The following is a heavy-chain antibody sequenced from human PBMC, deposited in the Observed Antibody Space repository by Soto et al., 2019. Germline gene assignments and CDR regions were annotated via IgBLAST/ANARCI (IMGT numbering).Heavy chain of an antibody. D-gene: IGHD6-19*01. Sequence: SETLSLTCAVYGGSFSGYYWSWIRQPPGKGLEWIGEINHSGSTNYSPSLKSRVTISVDTSKNQFSLKLSSVTAADTAVYYCASRGRIAVEAWGQGTLVTVSS. CDR2: INHSGST. CDR3: ASRGRIAVEA. CDR1: GGSFSGYY. V-gene: IGHV4-34*01. J-gene: IGHJ4*02.